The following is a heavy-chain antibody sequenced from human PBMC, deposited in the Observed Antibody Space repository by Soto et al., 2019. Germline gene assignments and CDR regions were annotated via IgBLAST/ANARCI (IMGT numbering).Heavy chain of an antibody. CDR1: GFTFSSYA. CDR2: ISGSGGST. D-gene: IGHD4-4*01. Sequence: GGSLRLSCAASGFTFSSYAMSWVRQAPGKGLEWVSAISGSGGSTYYADSVKGRFTISRDNSKNTLYLQMNSLRAEDTAVYYCARGKNTVTPLIYYYYGMDVWGQGTTVTVSS. CDR3: ARGKNTVTPLIYYYYGMDV. V-gene: IGHV3-23*01. J-gene: IGHJ6*02.